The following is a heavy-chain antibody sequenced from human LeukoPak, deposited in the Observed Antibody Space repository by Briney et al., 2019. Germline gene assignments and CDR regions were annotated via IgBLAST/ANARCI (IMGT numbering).Heavy chain of an antibody. D-gene: IGHD6-13*01. CDR1: GGSISSYY. CDR3: ATGGIAAAGTPGY. J-gene: IGHJ4*02. CDR2: IYYSGST. V-gene: IGHV4-59*08. Sequence: SETLSLTCTVSGGSISSYYWSWIRQPPGKGLEWIGYIYYSGSTNYNPSLKSRVTISVDTSKNQFSVKLSSVTAADTAVYYCATGGIAAAGTPGYWGQGTLVTVSS.